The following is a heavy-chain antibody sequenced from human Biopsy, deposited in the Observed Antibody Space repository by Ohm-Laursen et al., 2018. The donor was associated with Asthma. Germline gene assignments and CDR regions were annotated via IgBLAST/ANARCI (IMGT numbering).Heavy chain of an antibody. CDR1: GFMFRSFG. J-gene: IGHJ4*02. V-gene: IGHV3-30*18. Sequence: SLRLSCAAFGFMFRSFGMHWVRQAPGKGLEWVAVISYDGNHKFYEDSVKGRFTISRDNSKNTLYLQMNSLRTEDTAVHYCAKRRGYSGHDNDYWGQGTLVIVSS. D-gene: IGHD5-12*01. CDR3: AKRRGYSGHDNDY. CDR2: ISYDGNHK.